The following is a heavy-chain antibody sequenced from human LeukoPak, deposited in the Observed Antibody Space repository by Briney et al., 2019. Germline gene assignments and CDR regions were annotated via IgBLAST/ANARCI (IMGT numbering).Heavy chain of an antibody. Sequence: GGSLRLSCAASGFTFSSYAMSWVRQAPGKGLEWVSFISPSGDRASNADSVEGRFTISRDNTRNTLYLQMNSLRDEDTGVYYCAIMHGYYDGSGFWVQWGQGTLVTVSS. CDR3: AIMHGYYDGSGFWVQ. J-gene: IGHJ4*02. CDR1: GFTFSSYA. D-gene: IGHD3-22*01. CDR2: ISPSGDRA. V-gene: IGHV3-23*01.